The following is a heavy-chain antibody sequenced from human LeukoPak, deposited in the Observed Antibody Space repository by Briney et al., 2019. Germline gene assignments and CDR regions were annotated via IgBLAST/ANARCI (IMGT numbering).Heavy chain of an antibody. J-gene: IGHJ4*02. CDR2: IYYTGTT. D-gene: IGHD5-24*01. Sequence: SETLSLTCAVSDDSIGSSTYYWAWIRQPPGKGLEWIGNIYYTGTTYYNPSLKSRVTISLDTSKNQFSVRMDSVTAADTAVYYCVRDLGRGRVRSDYVDYWGQGILVTVSS. V-gene: IGHV4-39*07. CDR1: DDSIGSSTYY. CDR3: VRDLGRGRVRSDYVDY.